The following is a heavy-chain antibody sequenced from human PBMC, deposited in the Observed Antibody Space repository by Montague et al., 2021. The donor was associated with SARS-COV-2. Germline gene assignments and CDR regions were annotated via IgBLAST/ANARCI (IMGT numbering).Heavy chain of an antibody. CDR2: IYYSGTT. D-gene: IGHD2-21*01. Sequence: SETLSLTCTVSGWRISSGSHYWDWIRQVPGRGLEWIGSIYYSGTTXYKPSLKGRFSISVDTSRNQFSLKVNSLTAADTAKCFCARGLFYSSGRKGHFEHWGLGTLATVSS. CDR3: ARGLFYSSGRKGHFEH. J-gene: IGHJ4*02. V-gene: IGHV4-39*07. CDR1: GWRISSGSHY.